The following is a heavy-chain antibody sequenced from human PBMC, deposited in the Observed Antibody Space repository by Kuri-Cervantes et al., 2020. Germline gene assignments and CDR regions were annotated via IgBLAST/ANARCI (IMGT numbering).Heavy chain of an antibody. Sequence: GSLRLSCAASGFTFSNSDMNWVHQAPGKGLEWVSGVSWNGSRTHYADSVKGRFIISRDNSRNTLYLQTNSLRAEDTAVYYCAREVGEELIPRYYYYMDVWGKGTTVTVSS. D-gene: IGHD3-16*01. V-gene: IGHV3-35*01. J-gene: IGHJ6*03. CDR3: AREVGEELIPRYYYYMDV. CDR2: VSWNGSRT. CDR1: GFTFSNSD.